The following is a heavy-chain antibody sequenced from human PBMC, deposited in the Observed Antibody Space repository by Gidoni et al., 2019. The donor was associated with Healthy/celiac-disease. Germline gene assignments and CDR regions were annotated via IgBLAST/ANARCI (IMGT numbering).Heavy chain of an antibody. V-gene: IGHV3-23*01. Sequence: EVQLFESGGGLVQPGGSLRLSCAASGFTFSSYAMSWVRQAPGKGLEWGAAISGSGGSTYYADSVKGRFTISRDNSKNTLYLQMNSLRAEDTAVYYCAKDRQLWLRGEFDYWGQGTLVTVSS. J-gene: IGHJ4*02. D-gene: IGHD5-18*01. CDR3: AKDRQLWLRGEFDY. CDR1: GFTFSSYA. CDR2: ISGSGGST.